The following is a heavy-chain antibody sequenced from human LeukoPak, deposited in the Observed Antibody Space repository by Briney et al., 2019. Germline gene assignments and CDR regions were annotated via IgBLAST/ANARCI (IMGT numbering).Heavy chain of an antibody. CDR2: IYYSGST. CDR1: GGSVSSGSYY. CDR3: ARVEDYDILTLGP. J-gene: IGHJ5*02. V-gene: IGHV4-61*01. Sequence: SETLSLTCTVSGGSVSSGSYYWSWIRQPPGKGLEWIGYIYYSGSTNYNPSLKSRVTTSVDTSKNQFSLKLSSVTAADTAVYYCARVEDYDILTLGPWGQGTLVTVSS. D-gene: IGHD3-9*01.